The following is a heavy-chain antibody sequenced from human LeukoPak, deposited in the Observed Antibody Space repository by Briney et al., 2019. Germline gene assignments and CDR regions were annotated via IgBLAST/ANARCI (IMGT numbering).Heavy chain of an antibody. J-gene: IGHJ4*02. Sequence: PGGSLRLSCSASGFTFSSYGMHWVRQAPGKGLEYVSSITGNGFSTYYADSVKGRFTISRDNSNNILYLQMSSLRPEDAAVYYCVKDLLGSGDYRGQGTLVTVSS. V-gene: IGHV3-64D*06. CDR1: GFTFSSYG. D-gene: IGHD2-15*01. CDR2: ITGNGFST. CDR3: VKDLLGSGDY.